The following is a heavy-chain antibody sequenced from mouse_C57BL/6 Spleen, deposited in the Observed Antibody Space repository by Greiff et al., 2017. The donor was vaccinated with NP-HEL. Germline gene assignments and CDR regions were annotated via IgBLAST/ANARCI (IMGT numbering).Heavy chain of an antibody. J-gene: IGHJ4*01. V-gene: IGHV3-6*01. CDR2: ISYDGSN. D-gene: IGHD2-2*01. CDR1: GYSITSGYY. CDR3: AREGYDPYYAMDY. Sequence: EVKLVESGPGLVKPSQSLSLTCSVTGYSITSGYYWNWIRQFPGNKLEWMGYISYDGSNNYNPSLKNRISITRDTSKNQFFLKLNSVTTEDTATYYCAREGYDPYYAMDYWGQGTSVTVSS.